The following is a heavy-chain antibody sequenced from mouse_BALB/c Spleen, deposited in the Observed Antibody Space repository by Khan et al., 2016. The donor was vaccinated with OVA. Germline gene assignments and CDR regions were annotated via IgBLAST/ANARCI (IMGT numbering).Heavy chain of an antibody. CDR3: ARRNYFGYTFAY. J-gene: IGHJ3*01. D-gene: IGHD1-2*01. CDR2: ISPGSGDT. CDR1: GYTFTDYY. V-gene: IGHV1-77*01. Sequence: QVRLQQSGAELARPGASVKLSCKASGYTFTDYYINWVKQRTGQGLEWIGEISPGSGDTYYNEKFKGKATLTAAKSSTTAYMQLSSLTSEASAVYSGARRNYFGYTFAYWGQGTLVTVSA.